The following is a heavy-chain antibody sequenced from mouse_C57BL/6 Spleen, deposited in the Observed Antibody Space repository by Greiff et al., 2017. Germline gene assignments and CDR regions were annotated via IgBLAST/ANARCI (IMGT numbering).Heavy chain of an antibody. D-gene: IGHD1-1*01. CDR2: IYPGSGST. J-gene: IGHJ2*01. CDR3: ARSPSFITTVVGGYFDY. V-gene: IGHV1-55*01. Sequence: VQLQQPGAELVKPGASVKMSCKASGYTFTSYWITWVKQRPGQGLEGIGDIYPGSGSTNYTEKFKSKATLTVDTSSSTAYMQLSSLTSEDSAVYYCARSPSFITTVVGGYFDYWGQGTTLTVSS. CDR1: GYTFTSYW.